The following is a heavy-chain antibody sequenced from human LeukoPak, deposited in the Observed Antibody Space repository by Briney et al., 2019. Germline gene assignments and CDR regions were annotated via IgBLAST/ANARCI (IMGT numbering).Heavy chain of an antibody. D-gene: IGHD3-10*01. V-gene: IGHV4-34*01. CDR3: ARGPNYYGSGSSIYYYYYYYMDV. Sequence: SETLSLTCAVYGGSFSGYYWTWIRQPPGKGLEWIGEINHSGSTNYNPSLKSRITISVDTSRTRFSLKLSSVTAADTAVCYCARGPNYYGSGSSIYYYYYYYMDVWGKGTTVTVSS. J-gene: IGHJ6*03. CDR2: INHSGST. CDR1: GGSFSGYY.